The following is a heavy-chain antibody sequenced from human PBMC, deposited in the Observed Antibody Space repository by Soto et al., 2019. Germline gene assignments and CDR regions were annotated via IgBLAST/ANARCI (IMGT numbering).Heavy chain of an antibody. D-gene: IGHD6-13*01. CDR1: GYTFTSYY. CDR2: INPSGGNT. Sequence: ASVKVSCKASGYTFTSYYMHWVRQAPGEGLEWMGIINPSGGNTNYAQRFQGRVTMTTDTSTSTAYMELRSLRSDDTAMYYCARDWVPGIAAAGPGWFDPWGQGTLVTVSS. J-gene: IGHJ5*02. CDR3: ARDWVPGIAAAGPGWFDP. V-gene: IGHV1-46*01.